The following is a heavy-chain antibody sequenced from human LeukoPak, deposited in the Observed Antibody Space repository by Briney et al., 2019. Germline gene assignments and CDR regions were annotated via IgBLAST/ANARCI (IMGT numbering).Heavy chain of an antibody. Sequence: SETLSLTCAVYGGSFSGYYWSWIRQPPGKGLEWIGEINHSGSTNYNPSFKSRVTISVDTSKNQFSLKLSSVTAADTAVYYCARVGSGWAYYYYGMDVWGQGTTVTVSS. D-gene: IGHD6-19*01. CDR1: GGSFSGYY. J-gene: IGHJ6*02. CDR3: ARVGSGWAYYYYGMDV. CDR2: INHSGST. V-gene: IGHV4-34*01.